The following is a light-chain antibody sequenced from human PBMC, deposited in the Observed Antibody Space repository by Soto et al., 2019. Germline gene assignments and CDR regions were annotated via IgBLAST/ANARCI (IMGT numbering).Light chain of an antibody. CDR1: NPNIGSNR. V-gene: IGLV1-44*01. Sequence: QSVMTQPPSVSEAPGQRVTISCSGSNPNIGSNRVNWYQQLPGTAPKLLINNNNQLPSGVPDRFSGSKSGASASLAISGLQSEDEADYYCAAWDDSLDGGVFGGGTKLTVL. CDR3: AAWDDSLDGGV. CDR2: NNN. J-gene: IGLJ3*02.